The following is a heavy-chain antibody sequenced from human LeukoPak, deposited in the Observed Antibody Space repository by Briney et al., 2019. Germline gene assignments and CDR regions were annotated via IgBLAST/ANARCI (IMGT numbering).Heavy chain of an antibody. CDR3: ARYNNYYDS. J-gene: IGHJ5*01. V-gene: IGHV3-64*01. Sequence: GGSLRLSCVASGFTISSYAMHWVRQAPGKGLEYVSGISINGGRTYYANSVKGRFTISRDNSKNTLYLQMGSLRPGDMAVYYCARYNNYYDSWGQGTLVTVSS. CDR2: ISINGGRT. CDR1: GFTISSYA.